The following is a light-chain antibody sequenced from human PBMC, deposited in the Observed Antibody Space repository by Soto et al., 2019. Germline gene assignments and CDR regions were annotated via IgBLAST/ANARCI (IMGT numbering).Light chain of an antibody. CDR2: DVS. V-gene: IGLV2-14*01. CDR3: SSYTSSRDYV. CDR1: SSDVGGYNY. Sequence: QSVLAQPASVSGSPGQSITISRTGTSSDVGGYNYVSWYQQHPGKAPKLMIYDVSNRPSGVSNRFSGSKSGNTASLTISGLQAEDEADYYCSSYTSSRDYVFGTGTKVTVL. J-gene: IGLJ1*01.